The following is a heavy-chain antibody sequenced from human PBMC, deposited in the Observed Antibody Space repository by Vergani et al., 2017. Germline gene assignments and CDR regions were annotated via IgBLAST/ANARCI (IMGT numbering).Heavy chain of an antibody. CDR3: ANSYCSSLSCYAFYGMEV. V-gene: IGHV3-30*02. Sequence: QVQLLESGGGVVQPGGSLRLSCAASGFSFSTCGMHWVRQAPGRGLEWVAFLRYDGSNEYYGDAVKGRFIISRDNSKNMLSLEMHSLRPEDTAVYYCANSYCSSLSCYAFYGMEVWGQGTTVTVSS. J-gene: IGHJ6*02. D-gene: IGHD2-2*01. CDR2: LRYDGSNE. CDR1: GFSFSTCG.